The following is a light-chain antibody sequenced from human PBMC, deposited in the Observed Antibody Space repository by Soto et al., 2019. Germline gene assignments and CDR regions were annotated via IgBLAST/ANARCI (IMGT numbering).Light chain of an antibody. CDR3: QQYGSSGT. CDR2: GAS. V-gene: IGKV3-20*01. Sequence: DIGYPPAPGPHTLSPGERATLSCRASQSVSNSYLAWYQQKPDQAPRLLIYGASNRATGMPDTFSGSGSGTDFTLTISRLEPEDFAVYYCQQYGSSGTFGQGTKVDIK. CDR1: QSVSNSY. J-gene: IGKJ1*01.